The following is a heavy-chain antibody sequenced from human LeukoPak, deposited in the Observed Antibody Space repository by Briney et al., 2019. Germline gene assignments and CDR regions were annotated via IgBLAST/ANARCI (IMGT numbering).Heavy chain of an antibody. D-gene: IGHD3/OR15-3a*01. J-gene: IGHJ4*02. Sequence: SVKVSCKASGDTFSSYAINWVRRAPGQGLEWMGGIIPIFGTANYAQKFQGRVTITADKSTSTAYMELSSLRSEDTAVYYCASRGGTWTEFDYWGQGTLVTVSS. V-gene: IGHV1-69*06. CDR1: GDTFSSYA. CDR3: ASRGGTWTEFDY. CDR2: IIPIFGTA.